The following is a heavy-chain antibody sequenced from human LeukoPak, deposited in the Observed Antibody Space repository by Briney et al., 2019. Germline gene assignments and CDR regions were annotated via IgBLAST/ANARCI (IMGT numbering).Heavy chain of an antibody. J-gene: IGHJ5*02. CDR2: IKLDGSEK. V-gene: IGHV3-7*01. CDR1: GFSFSTYW. Sequence: GGSLRLSCAASGFSFSTYWMSWVRQAPGGGRECVANIKLDGSEKHYVDSVKGRFTISRDNAKNSLFLEMNSLRAEDTAVYYCARLPTTGKFDPWGQGTLVTVSS. D-gene: IGHD4-17*01. CDR3: ARLPTTGKFDP.